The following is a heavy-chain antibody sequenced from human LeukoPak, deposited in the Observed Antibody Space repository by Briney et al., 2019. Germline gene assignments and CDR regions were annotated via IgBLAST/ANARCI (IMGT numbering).Heavy chain of an antibody. CDR3: ARAPLFGGSYYALLTRYYMDV. CDR2: IYTSGST. J-gene: IGHJ6*03. Sequence: SETLSLTCTVSGGSISSYYWSWIRQPAGKGLEWIGRIYTSGSTNYNPSLKSRVTMSVDTSKNQFSLKLSSVTAADTAVYYCARAPLFGGSYYALLTRYYMDVWGKGTTVTVSS. V-gene: IGHV4-4*07. D-gene: IGHD1-26*01. CDR1: GGSISSYY.